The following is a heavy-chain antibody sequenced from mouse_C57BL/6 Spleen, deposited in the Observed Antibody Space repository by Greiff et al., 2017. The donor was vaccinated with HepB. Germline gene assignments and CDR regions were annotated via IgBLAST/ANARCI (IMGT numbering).Heavy chain of an antibody. CDR2: IDPSDSET. CDR3: ASGRYGNYPWFAY. V-gene: IGHV1-52*01. CDR1: GYTFTSYW. Sequence: QVQLQQPGAELVKPGASVKLSCKASGYTFTSYWMHWVKQRPIQGLEWIGNIDPSDSETHYNQKFKDKATLTVDKSSSTAYMQLSSLTSEDSAVYYCASGRYGNYPWFAYWGQGTLVTVSA. D-gene: IGHD2-1*01. J-gene: IGHJ3*01.